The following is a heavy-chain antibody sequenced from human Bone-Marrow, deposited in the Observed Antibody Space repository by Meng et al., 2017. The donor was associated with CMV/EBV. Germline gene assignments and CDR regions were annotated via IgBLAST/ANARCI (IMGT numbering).Heavy chain of an antibody. Sequence: SLKISCAASGFTFSSYWMHWVRQAPGKGLEWVSGISWNSASIGYADSVKGRFTISRDNAKNSLYLQMNSLRGEDTALYYCAKYVSRSHRYGMDVWGQGTTVTVSS. CDR3: AKYVSRSHRYGMDV. CDR2: ISWNSASI. J-gene: IGHJ6*02. D-gene: IGHD6-13*01. CDR1: GFTFSSYW. V-gene: IGHV3-9*01.